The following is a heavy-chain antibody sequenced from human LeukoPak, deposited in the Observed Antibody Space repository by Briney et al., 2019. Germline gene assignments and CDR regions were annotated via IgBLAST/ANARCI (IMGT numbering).Heavy chain of an antibody. J-gene: IGHJ4*02. Sequence: GGSLRLSCAASGFIFSKYRMSWVRQAPEKGLEWVANIKEDGSEKNYVDSVKGRFTISRDNAKNSLYLQMNRLRAEDTAVYYCARETNFWSGYYEACWGQGTLVTVSS. CDR1: GFIFSKYR. CDR3: ARETNFWSGYYEAC. D-gene: IGHD3-3*01. CDR2: IKEDGSEK. V-gene: IGHV3-7*01.